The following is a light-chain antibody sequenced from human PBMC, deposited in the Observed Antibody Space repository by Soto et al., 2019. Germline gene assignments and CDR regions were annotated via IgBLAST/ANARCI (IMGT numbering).Light chain of an antibody. CDR3: QQYNNWPPIT. Sequence: ESVVTQSPDTLSLSPGERATLSCWASHSVTTHLAWFQQRPGQTPRLLIYDASTRATGIPDRVSGSGSGTEFTLTISSLQSEDFAVYYCQQYNNWPPITFGQGTLPAIK. CDR2: DAS. CDR1: HSVTTH. J-gene: IGKJ5*01. V-gene: IGKV3D-15*01.